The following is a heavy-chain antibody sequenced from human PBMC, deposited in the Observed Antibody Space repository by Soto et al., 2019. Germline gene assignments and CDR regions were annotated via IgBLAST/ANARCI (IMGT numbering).Heavy chain of an antibody. CDR2: IYYSGST. Sequence: SETLSLTCTVSGGSISSYYWSWIRQPPGKGLEWIGYIYYSGSTNYNPSLKSRVTISVDTSKNQFSLKLSSVTAADTAVYYCARERGQELGEGSGDIRYFDLWGRGTLVTVSS. CDR3: ARERGQELGEGSGDIRYFDL. D-gene: IGHD3-16*01. CDR1: GGSISSYY. J-gene: IGHJ2*01. V-gene: IGHV4-59*01.